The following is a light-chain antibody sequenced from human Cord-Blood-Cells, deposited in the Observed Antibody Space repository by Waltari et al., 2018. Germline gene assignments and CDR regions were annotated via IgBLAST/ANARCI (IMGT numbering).Light chain of an antibody. Sequence: DIVMTQSPDSLAVSLGARVTSNCKPSKRVLYSSNNKNYLAWYQQKPGQPPKLLIYWASTRESGVPDRFSGSGSGTDFTLTISSLQAEDVAVYYCQQYYSTPPTFGQGTKVEIK. V-gene: IGKV4-1*01. CDR2: WAS. CDR1: KRVLYSSNNKNY. J-gene: IGKJ1*01. CDR3: QQYYSTPPT.